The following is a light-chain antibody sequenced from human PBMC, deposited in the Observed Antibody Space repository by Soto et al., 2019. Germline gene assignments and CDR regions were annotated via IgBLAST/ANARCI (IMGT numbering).Light chain of an antibody. V-gene: IGKV2-30*02. CDR3: MQTTHWPYT. CDR1: QSLVHSSRNTY. CDR2: KVS. Sequence: DVVPTQFPLSLPVTPGQPASISCRSSQSLVHSSRNTYLNWFLQRPGQSPRRLIYKVSTRDSGVPDRFSGSGSDTDFTLNISRVEAEDVGIYYCMQTTHWPYTFGQGTRLEIK. J-gene: IGKJ5*01.